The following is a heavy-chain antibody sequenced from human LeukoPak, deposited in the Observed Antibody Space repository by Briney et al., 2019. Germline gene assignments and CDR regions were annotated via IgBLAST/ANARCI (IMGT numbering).Heavy chain of an antibody. CDR3: ARGGQWLAYFDC. CDR2: IKQDGSEK. J-gene: IGHJ4*02. CDR1: GFTLSSYW. Sequence: TGESLRLSCAPSGFTLSSYWMSWVRPPPGKGLEWVANIKQDGSEKYYVDSVKGRFTISRDNGKNSLYLQMNSLRAEDTDVYYCARGGQWLAYFDCWGQGTLVTVSS. D-gene: IGHD6-19*01. V-gene: IGHV3-7*03.